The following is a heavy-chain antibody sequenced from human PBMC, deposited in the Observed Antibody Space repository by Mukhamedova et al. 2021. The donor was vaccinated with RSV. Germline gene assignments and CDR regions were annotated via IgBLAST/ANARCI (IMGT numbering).Heavy chain of an antibody. CDR3: ARGDSCRSNSCYRFDP. V-gene: IGHV5-51*01. Sequence: RYSPSFQGQVTISADKSISTAYLQWSSLKASDTAMYYCARGDSCRSNSCYRFDPWGQGTLVTVSS. J-gene: IGHJ5*02. D-gene: IGHD2-2*01.